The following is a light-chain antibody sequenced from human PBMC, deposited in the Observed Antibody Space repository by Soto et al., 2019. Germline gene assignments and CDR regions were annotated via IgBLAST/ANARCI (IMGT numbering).Light chain of an antibody. Sequence: AIQLTQSPSSLSASVGDSVTITCRASQGISSALAWYQQTPGRAPKLLIYDASTLESGVPSRFSGSGSGTEFTLAISSLQPDDFATYYCQQYNNYPRTFGQGTKVDIK. J-gene: IGKJ1*01. V-gene: IGKV1D-13*01. CDR2: DAS. CDR1: QGISSA. CDR3: QQYNNYPRT.